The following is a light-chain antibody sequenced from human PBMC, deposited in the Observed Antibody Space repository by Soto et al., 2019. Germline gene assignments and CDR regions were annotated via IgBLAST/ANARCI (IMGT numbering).Light chain of an antibody. J-gene: IGKJ4*01. Sequence: EIVMTQSPATLSVSPGERATLSCRASQSVSTKLAWYQQKPGQAPRLLIYGASTRATGIPARFSGSGSGTEFTLTISSLQSEDFAVYYCQQYNSWPPVTFGGGTKVEIK. CDR1: QSVSTK. V-gene: IGKV3-15*01. CDR3: QQYNSWPPVT. CDR2: GAS.